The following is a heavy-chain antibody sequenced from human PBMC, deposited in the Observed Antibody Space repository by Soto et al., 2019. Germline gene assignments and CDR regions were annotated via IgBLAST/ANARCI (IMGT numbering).Heavy chain of an antibody. CDR3: ARGSGIAVSPRWNWFDP. D-gene: IGHD6-19*01. J-gene: IGHJ5*02. V-gene: IGHV4-4*02. Sequence: SETLSLTCAVSGGSISSRNWWSWVRQPPGKGLEWIGEIYHSGSTNYNPSLKSRVTISVDKSKNQFSLQLNSVTPEDTAVYYCARGSGIAVSPRWNWFDPWGQGTLVTVSS. CDR2: IYHSGST. CDR1: GGSISSRNW.